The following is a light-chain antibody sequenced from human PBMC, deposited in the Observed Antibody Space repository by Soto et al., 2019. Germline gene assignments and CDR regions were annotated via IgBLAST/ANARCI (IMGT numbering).Light chain of an antibody. V-gene: IGKV3-20*01. Sequence: EIVLTQSPGTLSLSPGERATLSCRASQFVSSSYLAWYQQKPGQAPRLLIYGVFRRATGIPDRFSGSGSGTDFTLTISRLEPEDFAVYYCQQYGSSRTFGQGTKVDIK. CDR2: GVF. J-gene: IGKJ1*01. CDR1: QFVSSSY. CDR3: QQYGSSRT.